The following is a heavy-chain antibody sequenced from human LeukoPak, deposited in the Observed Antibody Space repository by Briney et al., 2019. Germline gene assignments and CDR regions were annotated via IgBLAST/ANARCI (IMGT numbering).Heavy chain of an antibody. CDR2: ISSSSSYI. D-gene: IGHD1-14*01. Sequence: GGSLRLSCAASGFTFSSYSINWVRQAPGQGLEWVSSISSSSSYIYYADSVKGRFSISRDNAKNSLYLQMDSLRAEDTAVYYCARDTDSTEDYWGQGTLVTVSS. CDR1: GFTFSSYS. J-gene: IGHJ4*02. V-gene: IGHV3-21*01. CDR3: ARDTDSTEDY.